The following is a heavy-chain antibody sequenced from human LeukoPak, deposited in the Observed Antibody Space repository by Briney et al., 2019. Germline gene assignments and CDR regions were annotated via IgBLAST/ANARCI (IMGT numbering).Heavy chain of an antibody. J-gene: IGHJ3*02. CDR2: IYSGGST. CDR1: GFTVSSNY. V-gene: IGHV3-53*01. CDR3: ATTLNSSGQRDAFDI. D-gene: IGHD6-19*01. Sequence: GGSLRLSCAASGFTVSSNYMSWVRQAPGKGLEWVSVIYSGGSTYYADSVKGRFTISRDNSKNTLYLQMNSLRAEDTAVYYCATTLNSSGQRDAFDIWGQGTMVTVSS.